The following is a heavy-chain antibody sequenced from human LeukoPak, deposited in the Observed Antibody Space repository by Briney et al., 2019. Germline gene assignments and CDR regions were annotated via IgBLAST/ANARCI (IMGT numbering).Heavy chain of an antibody. Sequence: EPGGSLRLSCVASGFTFSSYVMTWVRQALGKGLEWVSSIRYSADDTYYAELVRGRFTISRDDSKNTLYLQMNSLRVEDTAVYYCAKGPKLGDGFHCDYWGQGTLVTVSS. V-gene: IGHV3-23*01. CDR1: GFTFSSYV. J-gene: IGHJ4*02. CDR2: IRYSADDT. D-gene: IGHD5-24*01. CDR3: AKGPKLGDGFHCDY.